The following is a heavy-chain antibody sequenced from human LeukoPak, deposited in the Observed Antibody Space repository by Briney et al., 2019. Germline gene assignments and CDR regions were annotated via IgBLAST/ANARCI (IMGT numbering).Heavy chain of an antibody. CDR2: ISTGGSAI. CDR1: GFTFSSYE. CDR3: VRGGYCSSTICYWYNAFDM. Sequence: GGSLRLSCAASGFTFSSYEMSWVRQAPGRGLEWVSYISTGGSAIYYADSVKGRFTISRDNAKNSLYLQMNSLRAEDMAVYYCVRGGYCSSTICYWYNAFDMWGQGTMVTVSS. V-gene: IGHV3-48*03. D-gene: IGHD2-2*01. J-gene: IGHJ3*02.